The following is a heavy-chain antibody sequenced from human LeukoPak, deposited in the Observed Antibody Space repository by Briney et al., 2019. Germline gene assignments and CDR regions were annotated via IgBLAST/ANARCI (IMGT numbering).Heavy chain of an antibody. CDR1: GFTFSSFE. CDR3: EREYPDDGDGWGY. J-gene: IGHJ4*02. D-gene: IGHD3-10*01. V-gene: IGHV3-48*03. Sequence: GGSLRLSCAASGFTFSSFEMNWVRQAPGKGLEWISYISGSATSISYADSVRGRFTISRDNAKNSLYLQMNSLRAEDSAVYYCEREYPDDGDGWGYWGQGSLVTVSS. CDR2: ISGSATSI.